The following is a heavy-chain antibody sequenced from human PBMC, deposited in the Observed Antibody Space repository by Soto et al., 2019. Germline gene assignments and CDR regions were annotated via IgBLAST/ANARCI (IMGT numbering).Heavy chain of an antibody. CDR1: GFTFSSYA. CDR2: ISGSGGST. V-gene: IGHV3-23*01. CDR3: AKDHPPARHFGGVIDTPPDYDY. Sequence: GGSLRLSCAASGFTFSSYAMSWVRQAPGKGLEWVSAISGSGGSTYYADSVKGRFTISRDNSKNTLYLQMNSLRAEDTAVYYCAKDHPPARHFGGVIDTPPDYDYWGQGTLVTVSS. J-gene: IGHJ4*02. D-gene: IGHD3-16*02.